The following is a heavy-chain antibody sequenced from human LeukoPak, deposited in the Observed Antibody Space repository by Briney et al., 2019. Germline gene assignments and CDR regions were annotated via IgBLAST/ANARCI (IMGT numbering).Heavy chain of an antibody. J-gene: IGHJ4*02. CDR1: GFTFSSSA. V-gene: IGHV3-30-3*01. Sequence: GGSLRLSCAASGFTFSSSAMSWVRQAPGKGLEWVAVISYDGSNKYYADSVKGRFTISRDNSKNTLYLQMNSLRAEDTAVYYCARDDCSSTSCYVLYNWGQGTLVTVSS. D-gene: IGHD2-2*01. CDR2: ISYDGSNK. CDR3: ARDDCSSTSCYVLYN.